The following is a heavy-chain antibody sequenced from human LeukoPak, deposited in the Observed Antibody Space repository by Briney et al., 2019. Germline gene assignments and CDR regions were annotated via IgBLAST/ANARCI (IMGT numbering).Heavy chain of an antibody. CDR2: ISGSGGST. CDR3: AKSSSITIFGVVIGGGYFDY. V-gene: IGHV3-23*01. Sequence: GGSLRLSCAASGLTFSSYAMSWVRQAPGKGLEWVSAISGSGGSTYYADSVKGRFTISRDNSKNTLYLQMNSLRAEDTAVYYCAKSSSITIFGVVIGGGYFDYWGQGTLVTVSS. D-gene: IGHD3-3*01. J-gene: IGHJ4*02. CDR1: GLTFSSYA.